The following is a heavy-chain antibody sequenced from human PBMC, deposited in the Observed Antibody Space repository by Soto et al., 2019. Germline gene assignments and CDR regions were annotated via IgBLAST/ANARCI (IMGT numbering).Heavy chain of an antibody. CDR1: GFTFSSYS. V-gene: IGHV3-21*01. CDR3: AMVGYCSSTSCYTGYYGMDV. J-gene: IGHJ6*02. Sequence: GGSLSLSYAASGFTFSSYSMSWVRQAPGKGLEWVSSISSSSSYIYYADSVKGRFTISRDNAKNSLYLQMNSLRAEDTAVYYCAMVGYCSSTSCYTGYYGMDVWGQGTTVTVSS. CDR2: ISSSSSYI. D-gene: IGHD2-2*02.